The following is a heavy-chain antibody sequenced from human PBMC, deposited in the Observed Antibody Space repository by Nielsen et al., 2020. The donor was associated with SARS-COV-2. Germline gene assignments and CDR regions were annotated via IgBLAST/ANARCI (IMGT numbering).Heavy chain of an antibody. J-gene: IGHJ4*02. CDR2: YDPEDGET. CDR3: ATDSPFGVVIYALAH. Sequence: SETVPCKVLGETPTQSTLHRVRHVPGKRLEWMGEYDPEDGETTYAQKFQGRITMTEDPSIDTAYLDLSSLSSDDTAVYYCATDSPFGVVIYALAHWGQGTLVTVSS. V-gene: IGHV1-24*01. D-gene: IGHD3-3*01. CDR1: GETPTQST.